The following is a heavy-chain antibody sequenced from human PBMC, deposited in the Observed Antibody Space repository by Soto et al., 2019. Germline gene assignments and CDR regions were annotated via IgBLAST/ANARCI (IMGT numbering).Heavy chain of an antibody. CDR2: FDPEDGET. Sequence: ASVKVSCKVSGYANTELSMHWVRQTNGKGLEWMGGFDPEDGETIYAQKFQGRVTMTEDTSTDTAYMELSSLRSEDTAVYYCATDPLLDSSVNGFDPWGQGTLVTVSS. V-gene: IGHV1-24*01. CDR3: ATDPLLDSSVNGFDP. CDR1: GYANTELS. J-gene: IGHJ5*02. D-gene: IGHD6-25*01.